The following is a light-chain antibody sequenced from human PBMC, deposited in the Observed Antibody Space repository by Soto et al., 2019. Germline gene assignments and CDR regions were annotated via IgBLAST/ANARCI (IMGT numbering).Light chain of an antibody. Sequence: EILMTPSPATLSVSPVERATLSCRASQSVSSNLAWYQQKPGQASRLLIYGASTRATGIPARFSGSGSGTEFTLTISSLQSEDFAVYYCQQYNNWPRTFGQGTKVDIK. CDR3: QQYNNWPRT. CDR2: GAS. J-gene: IGKJ1*01. V-gene: IGKV3-15*01. CDR1: QSVSSN.